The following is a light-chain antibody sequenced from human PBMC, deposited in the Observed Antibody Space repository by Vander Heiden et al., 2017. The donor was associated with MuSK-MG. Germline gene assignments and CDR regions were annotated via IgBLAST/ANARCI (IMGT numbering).Light chain of an antibody. Sequence: DIQMTQSPSSVSVSVGDRVTITCRASLRINSWLAWYQQKPGKAPKLLIYSSSSLQSGVPSRFSGSGSGTDFTLTISSLQPEDFAIYYCQQANSFPATFGGGTKVEIK. CDR3: QQANSFPAT. CDR1: LRINSW. V-gene: IGKV1-12*01. CDR2: SSS. J-gene: IGKJ4*01.